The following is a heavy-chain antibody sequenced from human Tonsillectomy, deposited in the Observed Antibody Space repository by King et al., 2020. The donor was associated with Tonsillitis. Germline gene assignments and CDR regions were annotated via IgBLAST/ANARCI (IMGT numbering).Heavy chain of an antibody. CDR3: ARMNSMDAFDI. J-gene: IGHJ3*02. V-gene: IGHV3-33*01. Sequence: VQLVESGGGVVQPGRSLRLSCAASAFTFSIYGMHWVRQAPGKGLEWVALIWYDGISKNYADSVKGRFTVSRDNSKNTLYLQMNSLRAEDTAVYYCARMNSMDAFDIWGPGTMVTVSS. CDR1: AFTFSIYG. CDR2: IWYDGISK. D-gene: IGHD4-23*01.